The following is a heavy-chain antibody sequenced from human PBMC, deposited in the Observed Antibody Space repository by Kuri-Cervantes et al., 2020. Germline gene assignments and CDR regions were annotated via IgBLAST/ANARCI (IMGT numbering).Heavy chain of an antibody. J-gene: IGHJ3*02. D-gene: IGHD6-19*01. CDR2: ISHRGSA. V-gene: IGHV4-59*01. Sequence: SETLSLTCTVSGVSISNYDWSWIRQPPGKGLEWIGYISHRGSANYNPSLKSRVTISVDTSKNQFSLKLSSVTAADTAVYYCARAWSSGWQKDAFDIWGQGTMVTVSS. CDR3: ARAWSSGWQKDAFDI. CDR1: GVSISNYD.